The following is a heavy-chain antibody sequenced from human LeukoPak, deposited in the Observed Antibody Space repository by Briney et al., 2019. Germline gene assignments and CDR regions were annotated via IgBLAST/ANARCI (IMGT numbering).Heavy chain of an antibody. CDR2: IIPLVGVN. D-gene: IGHD1-14*01. CDR1: GYTFTGYY. V-gene: IGHV1-2*02. J-gene: IGHJ3*02. CDR3: ARELMGTTAFHM. Sequence: ASVKVSCKASGYTFTGYYIYWVRQAPGQGLEWLGRIIPLVGVNDYAQRFQGRLTISADKSTTTVYMELSSLRSDDAAVYYCARELMGTTAFHMWGQGTAVTVSS.